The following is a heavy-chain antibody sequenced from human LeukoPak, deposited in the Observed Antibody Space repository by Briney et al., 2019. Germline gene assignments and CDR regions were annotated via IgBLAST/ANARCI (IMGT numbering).Heavy chain of an antibody. CDR1: GFTFSGYP. V-gene: IGHV3-53*01. CDR3: AQDSGYDSGPNAFDI. J-gene: IGHJ3*02. CDR2: IYSGGST. Sequence: GGSLRLSCAASGFTFSGYPIHWVRQAPGKGLEWVSVIYSGGSTYYADSVKGRFTISRDNSKNTLYLQMNSLRAEDTAVYYCAQDSGYDSGPNAFDIWGQGTMVTVSS. D-gene: IGHD5-12*01.